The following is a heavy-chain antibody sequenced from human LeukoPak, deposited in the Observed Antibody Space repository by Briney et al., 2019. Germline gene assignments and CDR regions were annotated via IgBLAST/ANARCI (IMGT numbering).Heavy chain of an antibody. CDR2: IYYSGSS. CDR3: ARRAHNSVYFDY. CDR1: GGSISSGSYY. J-gene: IGHJ4*02. D-gene: IGHD5-24*01. Sequence: PSETLSLTCTVSGGSISSGSYYWGWIRQPPGKGLEWIGSIYYSGSSYYNPSLKSRVTISVDTSKNQFSLKLSSVTAADTAVYYCARRAHNSVYFDYWGQGTLVTASS. V-gene: IGHV4-39*01.